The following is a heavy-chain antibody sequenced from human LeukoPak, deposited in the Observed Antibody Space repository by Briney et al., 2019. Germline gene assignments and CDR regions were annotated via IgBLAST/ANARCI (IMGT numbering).Heavy chain of an antibody. CDR2: ISGSGGST. J-gene: IGHJ4*02. V-gene: IGHV3-23*01. CDR3: ARAYSSNFKFDY. CDR1: GFSFSDYW. D-gene: IGHD6-13*01. Sequence: TGGSLRLSCAASGFSFSDYWMSWVRQAPGKGLEWVSAISGSGGSTYYADSVKGRFTISRDNSKNTLYLQMNSLRAEDTAVYYCARAYSSNFKFDYWGQGTPVTVSS.